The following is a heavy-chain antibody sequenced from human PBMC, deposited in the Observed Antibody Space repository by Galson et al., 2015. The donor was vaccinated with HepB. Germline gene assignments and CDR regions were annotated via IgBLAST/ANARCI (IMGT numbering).Heavy chain of an antibody. D-gene: IGHD6-13*01. CDR2: ISGSGATT. CDR1: GFTFSSYA. V-gene: IGHV3-23*01. CDR3: AKGVGSSISYQHFQH. Sequence: SLRLSCAASGFTFSSYAMTWVRQAPGKGLEWVSVISGSGATTYYADAVKGRFTISRENSKNTLYLQMNSLRAEDTAVYYCAKGVGSSISYQHFQHWGQGTLVTVSS. J-gene: IGHJ1*01.